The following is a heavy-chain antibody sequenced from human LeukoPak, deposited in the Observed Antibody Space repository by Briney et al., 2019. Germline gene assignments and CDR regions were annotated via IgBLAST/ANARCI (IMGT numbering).Heavy chain of an antibody. Sequence: SETLSLNCTVSGGSISSSSYYWGWIRQPPGKGLEWIGNIYYSGNTYYSPSLKSRVTISVDTSKKQFSLKLSSVTAADTAVYYCVSLFWGNYPYYFDYWGQGTLVTVSS. CDR2: IYYSGNT. CDR3: VSLFWGNYPYYFDY. V-gene: IGHV4-39*01. CDR1: GGSISSSSYY. D-gene: IGHD3-16*02. J-gene: IGHJ4*02.